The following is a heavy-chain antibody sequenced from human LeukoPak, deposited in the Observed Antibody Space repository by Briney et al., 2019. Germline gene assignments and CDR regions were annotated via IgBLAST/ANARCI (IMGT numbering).Heavy chain of an antibody. V-gene: IGHV4-4*02. J-gene: IGHJ6*03. Sequence: SETLSLTCAVSGGSISSGNWWSWVRQPPGEGLEWIGEIYHSGSTNYNPSLKSRVAISVDKSKNQFSLTLSSVTAADTAVYYCARTSYSSGWYRNYYYYMDVWGKGTTVTVSS. D-gene: IGHD6-19*01. CDR3: ARTSYSSGWYRNYYYYMDV. CDR2: IYHSGST. CDR1: GGSISSGNW.